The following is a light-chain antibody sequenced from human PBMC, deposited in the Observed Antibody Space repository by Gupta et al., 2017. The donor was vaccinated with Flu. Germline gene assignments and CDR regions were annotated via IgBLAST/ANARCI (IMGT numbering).Light chain of an antibody. CDR1: LSIRRSY. Sequence: EIVLTQSPDTLSLSPGERATLSRRASLSIRRSYLAWYQQKLGQAPRLLINGASRRATGIPDRFSGSGYGAEFTLTISRREAEDSAVYYCHHEGQTPRAFGQGTKVEIK. V-gene: IGKV3-20*01. CDR2: GAS. CDR3: HHEGQTPRA. J-gene: IGKJ1*01.